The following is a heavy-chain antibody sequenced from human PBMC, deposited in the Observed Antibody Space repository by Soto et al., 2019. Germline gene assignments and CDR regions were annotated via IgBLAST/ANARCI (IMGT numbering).Heavy chain of an antibody. CDR1: GYTFTSYD. V-gene: IGHV1-8*01. CDR3: ASWDDSSGYYVYDC. CDR2: MNPNSGNT. D-gene: IGHD3-22*01. J-gene: IGHJ4*02. Sequence: QVQLVQSGAEVKKPGASVKVSCKASGYTFTSYDINWVRQATGQGLEWMGWMNPNSGNTGYAQKFQGRVTMTRNTAISTAYMELSSLRSEDTAVYYCASWDDSSGYYVYDCWGQGTLVTVSS.